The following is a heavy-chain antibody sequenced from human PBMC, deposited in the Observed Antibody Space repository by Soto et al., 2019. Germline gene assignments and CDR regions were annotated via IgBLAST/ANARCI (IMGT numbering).Heavy chain of an antibody. V-gene: IGHV3-23*01. CDR2: ISGSGGST. J-gene: IGHJ6*02. D-gene: IGHD3-10*01. CDR3: AKVLSMVRGTIYYGMDV. CDR1: GFTFSSYA. Sequence: GGSLRLSCAASGFTFSSYAMSWVRQAPGKGLEWVSAISGSGGSTYYADSVKGRFTISRDNSKNTLYLQMNSLRAEDTAVYYCAKVLSMVRGTIYYGMDVWGQGTTVTVSS.